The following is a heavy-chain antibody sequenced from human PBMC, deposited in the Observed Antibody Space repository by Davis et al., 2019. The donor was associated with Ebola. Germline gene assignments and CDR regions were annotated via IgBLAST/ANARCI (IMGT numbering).Heavy chain of an antibody. CDR2: INHSGST. CDR1: GGSFSGYY. Sequence: SETLSLTCAVYGGSFSGYYWSWIRQPPGTGLEGIGEINHSGSTNYNPSLKIRVTISVDTSKNQFSLKLSSVTAADTAVYYGASGTIFGVVRYYYYGMDVWGQGTTVTVSS. V-gene: IGHV4-34*01. CDR3: ASGTIFGVVRYYYYGMDV. D-gene: IGHD3-3*01. J-gene: IGHJ6*02.